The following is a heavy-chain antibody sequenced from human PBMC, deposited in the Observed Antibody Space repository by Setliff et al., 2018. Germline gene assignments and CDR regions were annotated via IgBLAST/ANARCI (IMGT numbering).Heavy chain of an antibody. Sequence: SVKVSCKASGGTFSSYGISWVRQAPGQGLEWMGGTIPMFGTTSYAQQFQGRVTIITDESTSTAYMQLRSLGSEDTAVYYCVREGVDSRSSTDYRYYMDVWGKGTTVTVSS. V-gene: IGHV1-69*05. CDR2: TIPMFGTT. CDR1: GGTFSSYG. D-gene: IGHD3-22*01. J-gene: IGHJ6*03. CDR3: VREGVDSRSSTDYRYYMDV.